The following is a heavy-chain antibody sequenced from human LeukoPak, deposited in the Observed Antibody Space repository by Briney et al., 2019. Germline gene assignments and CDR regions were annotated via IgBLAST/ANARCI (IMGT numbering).Heavy chain of an antibody. V-gene: IGHV3-20*04. J-gene: IGHJ6*03. CDR3: GRPRKSCYYYMDV. Sequence: GGSLRLSCAASGFTFDDYGMSWVRQAPGKGLEWVSGINWNGGSTGYADSVKGRFTISRDNAKNSLYLQMNSLRAEDTALYYCGRPRKSCYYYMDVWGKGTTVTVSS. CDR1: GFTFDDYG. CDR2: INWNGGST.